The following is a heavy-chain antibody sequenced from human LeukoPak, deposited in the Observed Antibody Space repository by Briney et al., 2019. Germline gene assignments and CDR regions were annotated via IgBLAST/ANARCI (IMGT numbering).Heavy chain of an antibody. D-gene: IGHD6-13*01. CDR1: GFTFSNAW. Sequence: GGSLRLSCAASGFTFSNAWMSWVRQAPGKGLEWVGRIKSKTDGGTTDYAAPVKGRFTISRDDSKNTLYLQMNSLKTEDTAVYYCTPALYSSSWYYFDYWGQGTLVTVSS. V-gene: IGHV3-15*01. CDR3: TPALYSSSWYYFDY. J-gene: IGHJ4*02. CDR2: IKSKTDGGTT.